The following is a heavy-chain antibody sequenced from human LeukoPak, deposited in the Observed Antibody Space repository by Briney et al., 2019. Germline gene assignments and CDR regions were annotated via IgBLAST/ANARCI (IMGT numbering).Heavy chain of an antibody. CDR1: GFTFSNYA. Sequence: PGGSLRLSCAASGFTFSNYAMTWVRQTPGKGLEWVSAISGSGDTTYYADSVRGRFTVSRDNSKSTLYLQMNSLRVEDTAVYYCAKTGSPRGYDRYYFDYWGQGTLVTVSS. J-gene: IGHJ4*02. CDR3: AKTGSPRGYDRYYFDY. CDR2: ISGSGDTT. D-gene: IGHD5-12*01. V-gene: IGHV3-23*01.